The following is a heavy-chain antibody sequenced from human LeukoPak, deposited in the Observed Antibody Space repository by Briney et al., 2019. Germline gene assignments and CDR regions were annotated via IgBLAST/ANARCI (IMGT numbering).Heavy chain of an antibody. Sequence: GGSLRLSCAASGFTFSNAWMNWVRQAPGKGLEWVGRVKSKTNGGTTDYAAPVKGRFTISRDDSKNTLYLQMNSLKTEDTAVYYYTATANGGPYYFDYWGHGTLVTVSS. CDR2: VKSKTNGGTT. CDR3: TATANGGPYYFDY. D-gene: IGHD2-8*01. J-gene: IGHJ4*01. V-gene: IGHV3-15*07. CDR1: GFTFSNAW.